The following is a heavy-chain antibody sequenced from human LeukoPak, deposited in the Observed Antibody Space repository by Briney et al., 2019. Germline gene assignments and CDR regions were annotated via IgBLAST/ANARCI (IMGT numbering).Heavy chain of an antibody. CDR2: IIPIFGTA. V-gene: IGHV1-69*05. Sequence: ASVNVSCKASGGTFSSYAISWVRQAPAQGLEWMGGIIPIFGTANYAQKFQGRVTITTDESTSTAYMELSSLRSEDTAVYYCARYHPPRAFDIWGQGTMVTVSS. CDR1: GGTFSSYA. CDR3: ARYHPPRAFDI. J-gene: IGHJ3*02.